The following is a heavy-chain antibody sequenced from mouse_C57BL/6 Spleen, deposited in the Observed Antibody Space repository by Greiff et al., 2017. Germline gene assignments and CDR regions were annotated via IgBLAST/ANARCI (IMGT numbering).Heavy chain of an antibody. CDR1: GYTFTSYG. D-gene: IGHD2-1*01. Sequence: VKLMESGAELARPGASVKLSCKASGYTFTSYGISWVKQRTGQGLEWIGEIYPRSGNTYYNEKFKGKATLTADKSSSTAYMELRSLTSEDSAVYFCARRDGNYGGTDYWGQGTSVTVSS. J-gene: IGHJ4*01. V-gene: IGHV1-81*01. CDR3: ARRDGNYGGTDY. CDR2: IYPRSGNT.